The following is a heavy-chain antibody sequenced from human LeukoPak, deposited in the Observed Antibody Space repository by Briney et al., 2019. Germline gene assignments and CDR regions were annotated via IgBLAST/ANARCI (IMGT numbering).Heavy chain of an antibody. CDR2: ISYDGSNK. J-gene: IGHJ4*02. CDR3: ARDQGYCSGGSCYPEGY. D-gene: IGHD2-15*01. Sequence: GGSLRLSCAASGFAFSSYAMHWVRQAPGKGLEWVAVISYDGSNKYYADSVKGRFTISRDNSKNTLYLQMNSLRAEDTAVYYCARDQGYCSGGSCYPEGYWGQGTLVTVSS. CDR1: GFAFSSYA. V-gene: IGHV3-30*04.